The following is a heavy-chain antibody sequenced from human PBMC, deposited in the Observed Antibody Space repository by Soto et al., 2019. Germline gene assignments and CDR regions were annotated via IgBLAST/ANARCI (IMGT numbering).Heavy chain of an antibody. CDR1: GYSFINYW. Sequence: PGESLKISCKASGYSFINYWLGWVRQTPGKGLEWMGLIFTRDSETKTSPSFQGHVSFSVDNSINTVYLQWTSLKTTDTGIYFCARGYFDSGHGYDLWGQGTLVTVSS. D-gene: IGHD3-10*01. CDR3: ARGYFDSGHGYDL. CDR2: IFTRDSET. J-gene: IGHJ5*02. V-gene: IGHV5-51*01.